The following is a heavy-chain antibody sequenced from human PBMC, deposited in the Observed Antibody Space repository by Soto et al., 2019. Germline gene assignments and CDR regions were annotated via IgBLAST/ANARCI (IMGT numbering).Heavy chain of an antibody. J-gene: IGHJ3*02. CDR3: TIGSWSGEVFDI. Sequence: QVQLVQSGAEVKKPGSSVKVSCKDSGGTFNTYSMFWVRQAPGQGLEWMGRIIPMLGVRNYAQRFQVRVTITADKSTATVHMELSSLRSEDTALYYCTIGSWSGEVFDIWGQGTMVTVSS. CDR1: GGTFNTYS. CDR2: IIPMLGVR. D-gene: IGHD2-21*01. V-gene: IGHV1-69*02.